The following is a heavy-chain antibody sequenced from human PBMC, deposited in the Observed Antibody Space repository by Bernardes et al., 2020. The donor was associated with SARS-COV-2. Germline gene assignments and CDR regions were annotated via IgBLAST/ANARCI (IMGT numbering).Heavy chain of an antibody. J-gene: IGHJ6*02. CDR3: ASVMATWDRGLFSNTYYFYGMDV. CDR1: GFTFSKNA. D-gene: IGHD3-10*01. CDR2: ISAIGGST. V-gene: IGHV3-23*01. Sequence: GGSLRLSCVASGFTFSKNAMTWVRQVPGKGLEWVSAISAIGGSTYYAESVKGRFTISRDNSRNTLYLEMNSLRAEDTAVYYCASVMATWDRGLFSNTYYFYGMDVWGQGTTVTVSS.